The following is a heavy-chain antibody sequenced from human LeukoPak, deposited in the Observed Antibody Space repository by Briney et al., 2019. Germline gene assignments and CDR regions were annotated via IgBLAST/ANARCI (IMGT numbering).Heavy chain of an antibody. Sequence: PSETLSLTCAVYGGSFSGYYWSWIRQPPGKGLEWIGEINHCGGTNYNPSLKSRVTISVDTSKNQFSLKLSSVTAADTAVYYCASGGYYDSSNSAEYFQHWGQGTLVTVSS. J-gene: IGHJ1*01. CDR2: INHCGGT. CDR3: ASGGYYDSSNSAEYFQH. CDR1: GGSFSGYY. V-gene: IGHV4-34*01. D-gene: IGHD3-22*01.